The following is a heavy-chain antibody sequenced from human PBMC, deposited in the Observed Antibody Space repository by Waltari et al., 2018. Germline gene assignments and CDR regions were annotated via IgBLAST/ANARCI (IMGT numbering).Heavy chain of an antibody. CDR1: GFTFSGYS. J-gene: IGHJ4*02. CDR2: INSGSTTI. Sequence: EVQLVESGGGLVQPGGSLRLACAASGFTFSGYSMNWVRQAPGKGPEWISYINSGSTTISYADSVRGRFTISRDNAKSFPYLDLFSLRAEDTAVYYCVRDPYHDPSGYPGYWGQGTLVTVSS. D-gene: IGHD3-22*01. CDR3: VRDPYHDPSGYPGY. V-gene: IGHV3-48*01.